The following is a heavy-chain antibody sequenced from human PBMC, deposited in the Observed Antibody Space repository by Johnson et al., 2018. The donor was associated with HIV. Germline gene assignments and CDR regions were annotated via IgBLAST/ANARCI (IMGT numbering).Heavy chain of an antibody. V-gene: IGHV3-74*01. CDR1: GFTFSTYW. J-gene: IGHJ3*02. CDR2: INGDGSSK. Sequence: EVQVLESGGGLVQPGGSLRLSCAASGFTFSTYWMHWVRQAPGKGLVWVSRINGDGSSKNYADSVKGRFTISRDNAKNTLYLEMKSLRVEDTAVYYCTRDCSGGTCLQGYDAFDIWGQGTMVTVSS. CDR3: TRDCSGGTCLQGYDAFDI. D-gene: IGHD2-15*01.